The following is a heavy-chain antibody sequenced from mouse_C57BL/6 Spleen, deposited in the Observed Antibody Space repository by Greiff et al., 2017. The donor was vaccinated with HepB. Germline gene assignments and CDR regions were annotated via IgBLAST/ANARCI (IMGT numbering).Heavy chain of an antibody. CDR1: GYTFTSYW. Sequence: QVQLQQPGAELVKPGASVKLSCKASGYTFTSYWMHWVKQRPGQGLEWIGMIHPNSGSTNYNEKFKSKAKLTVDKSSSTAYMQLSSLTSEDSAVYYCARRGYGSSYEGFDYWGQGTTLTVSS. D-gene: IGHD1-1*01. CDR3: ARRGYGSSYEGFDY. CDR2: IHPNSGST. V-gene: IGHV1-64*01. J-gene: IGHJ2*01.